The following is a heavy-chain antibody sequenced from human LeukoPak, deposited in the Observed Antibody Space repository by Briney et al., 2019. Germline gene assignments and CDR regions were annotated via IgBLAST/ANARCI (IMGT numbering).Heavy chain of an antibody. CDR3: ESGFWRFTPVFDI. V-gene: IGHV4-34*01. Sequence: PSETLSLTCAVYGGSFSGYYWSWIRQPPGKGLEWIGEISHSGSTNYNPSLKSRVTISVDTSKNQFSLKLSSVTAADTAVYYCESGFWRFTPVFDIWGQGQMVTV. D-gene: IGHD3-3*01. CDR2: ISHSGST. CDR1: GGSFSGYY. J-gene: IGHJ3*02.